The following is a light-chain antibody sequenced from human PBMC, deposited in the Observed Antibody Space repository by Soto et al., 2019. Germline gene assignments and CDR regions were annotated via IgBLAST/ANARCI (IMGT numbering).Light chain of an antibody. CDR3: QQYNSYLLT. Sequence: EIVLTQSPATLSLSPGERATLSCRASQSVRGSLAWYQQKPGQAPRLLIYDASNRATGIPARFSGGGSGTDFTLTISSLQPDDFATYYCQQYNSYLLTFGGGTKVDIK. V-gene: IGKV3-11*01. CDR2: DAS. J-gene: IGKJ4*01. CDR1: QSVRGS.